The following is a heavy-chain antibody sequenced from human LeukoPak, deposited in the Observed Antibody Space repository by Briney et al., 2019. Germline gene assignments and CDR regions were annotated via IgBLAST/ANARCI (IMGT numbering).Heavy chain of an antibody. J-gene: IGHJ4*02. CDR3: AKGHSRAGIITNFDY. D-gene: IGHD1-14*01. CDR1: GFSFSTYA. Sequence: PGGSLRLSCAASGFSFSTYAMTWVRPAPGKGLEWVSGISGNGGSTYYAGSVKGRFTISRDNSKNTLSLQMNTLRAEDTALYYCAKGHSRAGIITNFDYWGQGTLVTVSS. V-gene: IGHV3-23*01. CDR2: ISGNGGST.